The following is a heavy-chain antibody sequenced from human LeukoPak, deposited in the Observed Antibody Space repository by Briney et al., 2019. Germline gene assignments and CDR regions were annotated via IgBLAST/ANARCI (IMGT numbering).Heavy chain of an antibody. CDR2: IKSDGTYR. CDR1: GFTFSSHW. CDR3: VRDDRSYGVDY. D-gene: IGHD4-17*01. J-gene: IGHJ4*02. Sequence: PGGSLRLSCAASGFTFSSHWMHWVRQAPGKGLVCVARIKSDGTYRDYGDSVRGRFTISRDNAKDTLYLQMNSLRAKDTAVYYCVRDDRSYGVDYWGQGTPVTVSS. V-gene: IGHV3-74*01.